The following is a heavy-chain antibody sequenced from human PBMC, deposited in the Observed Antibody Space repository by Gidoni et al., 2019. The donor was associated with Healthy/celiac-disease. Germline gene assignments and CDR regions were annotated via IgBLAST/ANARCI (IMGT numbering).Heavy chain of an antibody. CDR2: IWYDGSNK. CDR3: ARALPRFLGAFDI. D-gene: IGHD3-3*01. Sequence: QVQLVESGGGVVQPGRSLRLSCAASGFTSSSYGMHWVRQAPGKGLEWVAVIWYDGSNKYYADSVKGRFTISRDNSKNTLYLQMNSLRAEDTAVYYCARALPRFLGAFDIWGQGTMVTVSS. J-gene: IGHJ3*02. CDR1: GFTSSSYG. V-gene: IGHV3-33*01.